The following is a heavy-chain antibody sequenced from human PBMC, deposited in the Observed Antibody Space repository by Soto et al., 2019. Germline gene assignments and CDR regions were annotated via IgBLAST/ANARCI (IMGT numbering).Heavy chain of an antibody. J-gene: IGHJ4*02. Sequence: EVQLLESGGGLVQPGGALTLSFTTSGFTFSTTCMLLLRQPPGKGLEWVSANRPNPSNTKYTDSVKGRFTISRDNSKNTVFLRMTSLGAEDTALYYCTTARHCSSDACPAAEWGQGTLITVSS. CDR1: GFTFSTTC. D-gene: IGHD2-2*01. V-gene: IGHV3-23*01. CDR3: TTARHCSSDACPAAE. CDR2: NRPNPSNT.